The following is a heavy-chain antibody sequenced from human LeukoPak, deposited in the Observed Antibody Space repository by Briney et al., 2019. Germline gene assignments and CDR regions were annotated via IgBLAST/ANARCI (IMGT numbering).Heavy chain of an antibody. CDR2: INHSGST. Sequence: SETLSLTCAVYGGSFSGYYWSWIRQPPGKGLEWIGEINHSGSTNYNPSLKSRVTISVDTSKNQFSLKLSSVTAADTAVYYCARGYLSSGWYYYWGQGTLVTVSS. V-gene: IGHV4-34*01. D-gene: IGHD6-19*01. J-gene: IGHJ4*02. CDR3: ARGYLSSGWYYY. CDR1: GGSFSGYY.